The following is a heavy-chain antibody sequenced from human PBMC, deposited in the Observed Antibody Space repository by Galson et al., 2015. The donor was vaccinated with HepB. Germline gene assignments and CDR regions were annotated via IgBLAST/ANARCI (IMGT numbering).Heavy chain of an antibody. V-gene: IGHV3-23*01. Sequence: SLRLTCAASGFTFSSYAMSWVRQAPGKGLAWVSAISGSGGSTYYADSVKGRFTISRDTSKNTLYLQINSLRAEDTAVYYCAIRSSGWYTGEYYFDYWGQGTLVTVSS. CDR1: GFTFSSYA. CDR2: ISGSGGST. CDR3: AIRSSGWYTGEYYFDY. D-gene: IGHD6-19*01. J-gene: IGHJ4*02.